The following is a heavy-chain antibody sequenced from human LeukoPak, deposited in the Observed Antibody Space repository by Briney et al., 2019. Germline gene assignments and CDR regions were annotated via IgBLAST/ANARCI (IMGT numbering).Heavy chain of an antibody. V-gene: IGHV3-33*01. D-gene: IGHD5-12*01. CDR1: GFTFSTHG. Sequence: GGSLRLSCVVSGFTFSTHGFHWVRQAPGKGREWVSVIWHDGGRKEYADSVRGRFTISRDNSNLYLQMNSLRAEDTAIYYCARDIGNSGFNLDYWGQGTPVTVSS. J-gene: IGHJ4*02. CDR2: IWHDGGRK. CDR3: ARDIGNSGFNLDY.